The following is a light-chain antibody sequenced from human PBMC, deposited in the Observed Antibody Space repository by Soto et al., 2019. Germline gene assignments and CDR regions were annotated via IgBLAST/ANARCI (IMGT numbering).Light chain of an antibody. V-gene: IGKV3-15*01. Sequence: ETVMTQSPATLSVSPGERATLSCRASQSVSSNLAWYQQKPGQAPRLLIYGASTRATGIPARFSGSGSGTDFTLTISSPQSEDFAVYFCQQYKNWPPLTFGGGTKVEIK. CDR1: QSVSSN. J-gene: IGKJ4*01. CDR2: GAS. CDR3: QQYKNWPPLT.